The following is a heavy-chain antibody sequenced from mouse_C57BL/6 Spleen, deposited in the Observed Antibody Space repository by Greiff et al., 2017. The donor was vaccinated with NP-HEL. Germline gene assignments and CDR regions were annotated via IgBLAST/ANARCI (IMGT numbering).Heavy chain of an antibody. CDR1: GYAFSSSW. CDR2: IYPGDGDT. J-gene: IGHJ2*01. D-gene: IGHD2-5*01. Sequence: VQLQQSGPELVKPGASVKISCKASGYAFSSSWMNWVKQRPGQGLEWIGRIYPGDGDTNYNGKFKGKATLTADKSSSTAYMQLSSLTSEDSAVYVCARSYYSNYEYFDYWGQGTTLTVSS. V-gene: IGHV1-82*01. CDR3: ARSYYSNYEYFDY.